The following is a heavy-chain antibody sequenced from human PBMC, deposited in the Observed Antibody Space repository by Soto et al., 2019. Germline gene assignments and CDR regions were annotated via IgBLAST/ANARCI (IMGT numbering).Heavy chain of an antibody. CDR3: ARERIAALYGGYYYYGMDV. V-gene: IGHV3-48*02. CDR1: GFTFSSYS. J-gene: IGHJ6*02. D-gene: IGHD6-6*01. Sequence: PGGSLRLSCAASGFTFSSYSMNWVRQAPGKGLEWVSYISSSSSTIYYADSVKGRFTISRDNAKNSLYLQMNSLRDEDTAVYYCARERIAALYGGYYYYGMDVWGQGTTVTVSS. CDR2: ISSSSSTI.